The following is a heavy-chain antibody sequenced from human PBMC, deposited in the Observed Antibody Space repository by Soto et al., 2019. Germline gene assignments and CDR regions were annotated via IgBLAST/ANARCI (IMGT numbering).Heavy chain of an antibody. CDR1: GGSITTGGYY. V-gene: IGHV4-31*03. J-gene: IGHJ4*02. D-gene: IGHD2-15*01. Sequence: PSETLSLTCTVSGGSITTGGYYWSWIRQLPGKGLEWIGHRYYSESTYYNPSLKSRVPISLDTSKNQFSLKLSFVTAADTAMYSCARMKCSGGSCCSWSLGYWGKGPPVILSS. CDR2: RYYSEST. CDR3: ARMKCSGGSCCSWSLGY.